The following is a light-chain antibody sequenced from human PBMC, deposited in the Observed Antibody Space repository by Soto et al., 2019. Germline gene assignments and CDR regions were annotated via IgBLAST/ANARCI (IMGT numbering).Light chain of an antibody. V-gene: IGLV2-14*01. CDR1: SSDVGGYNY. CDR2: DVT. Sequence: QSALTQPASVSGSPGQSITISCTGTSSDVGGYNYVSWYQQHPGKAPKLMIYDVTNRPSGVSNRFSGFKSGNTASLTISGLQAEDEADYYCSSYTSSSTPLVFGGGTKLTVL. CDR3: SSYTSSSTPLV. J-gene: IGLJ3*02.